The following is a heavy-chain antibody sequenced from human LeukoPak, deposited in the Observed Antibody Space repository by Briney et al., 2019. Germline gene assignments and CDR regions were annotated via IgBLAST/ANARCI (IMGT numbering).Heavy chain of an antibody. CDR2: IIPILGIA. V-gene: IGHV1-69*04. D-gene: IGHD2-21*02. CDR1: GGTFSSYA. J-gene: IGHJ6*02. CDR3: ASNYCGGDCYSTYYYYYYGMDV. Sequence: SVKVSCKASGGTFSSYAISWVRQAPGQGLEWMGRIIPILGIANYAQKFQGRVTITADKSTSTAYMELSSLRSEDTAVYYCASNYCGGDCYSTYYYYYYGMDVWGQGTTVTVSS.